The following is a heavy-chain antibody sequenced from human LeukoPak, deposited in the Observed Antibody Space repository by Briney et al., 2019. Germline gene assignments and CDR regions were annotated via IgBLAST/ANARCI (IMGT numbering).Heavy chain of an antibody. CDR1: GFTVINNY. CDR2: ITSSSGTI. J-gene: IGHJ4*02. V-gene: IGHV3-11*04. D-gene: IGHD1-26*01. Sequence: GGSLRLFCAASGFTVINNYMSWVRQAPGKGLEWVSYITSSSGTIYYADSVKGRFTISSDNAKNSLYLQMSDLIADDTAFYYCPRGGGSYQNFDYWGQGILVTVSS. CDR3: PRGGGSYQNFDY.